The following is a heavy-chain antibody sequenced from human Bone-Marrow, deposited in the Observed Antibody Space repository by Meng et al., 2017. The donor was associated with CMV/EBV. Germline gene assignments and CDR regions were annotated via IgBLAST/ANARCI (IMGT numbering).Heavy chain of an antibody. V-gene: IGHV3-9*01. CDR2: ISWNSGSI. CDR1: GFTFDDYA. CDR3: AKDITGYYYYGMDV. D-gene: IGHD7-27*01. Sequence: SLKISCAASGFTFDDYAMHWVRQAPGKGLEWVSGISWNSGSIGYADSVKGRFTISRDNAKNSLYLQMHRLRAEDTALYYCAKDITGYYYYGMDVWGQGTTITVSS. J-gene: IGHJ6*02.